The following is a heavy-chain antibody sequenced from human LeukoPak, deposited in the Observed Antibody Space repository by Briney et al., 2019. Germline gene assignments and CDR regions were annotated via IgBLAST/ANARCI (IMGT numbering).Heavy chain of an antibody. J-gene: IGHJ4*02. CDR2: ITSDGSST. CDR3: AREDWPNSSAFDY. Sequence: GGSLRLSCAASGFTFSSFWMHWVRQPPGKGLVWVSRITSDGSSTRSADSVKGRFTTSRDNAKNTLYLQLNSLRAEDTAVYYCAREDWPNSSAFDYWGQGTLVTVSS. CDR1: GFTFSSFW. V-gene: IGHV3-74*01. D-gene: IGHD6-19*01.